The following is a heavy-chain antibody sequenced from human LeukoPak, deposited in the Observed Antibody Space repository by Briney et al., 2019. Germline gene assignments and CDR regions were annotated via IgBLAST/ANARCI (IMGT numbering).Heavy chain of an antibody. CDR2: ISAYNGNT. CDR1: GYTFTSYG. CDR3: ATVKSIAARRYYYYYMDV. V-gene: IGHV1-18*01. D-gene: IGHD6-6*01. Sequence: ASVKVSXKASGYTFTSYGISWVRQAPGQGLEWMGWISAYNGNTNYAQKLQGRVTMTTDTSTSTAYMELRSLRSDDTAVYYCATVKSIAARRYYYYYMDVWGKGTTVTVSS. J-gene: IGHJ6*03.